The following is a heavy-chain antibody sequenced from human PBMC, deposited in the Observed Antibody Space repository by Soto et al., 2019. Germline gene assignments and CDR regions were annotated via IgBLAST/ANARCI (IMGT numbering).Heavy chain of an antibody. Sequence: ASVKVSCKASGYSFTTYGISWVRQARGQGLEWMGWVRGYNGDTDYAQKFQGRVTMTTDTSTGTAYMELRSLRSDDTAVYYCAREGSAEIFGVVVYVLDVWGQGTTVTVSS. J-gene: IGHJ6*02. CDR1: GYSFTTYG. CDR3: AREGSAEIFGVVVYVLDV. CDR2: VRGYNGDT. D-gene: IGHD3-3*01. V-gene: IGHV1-18*01.